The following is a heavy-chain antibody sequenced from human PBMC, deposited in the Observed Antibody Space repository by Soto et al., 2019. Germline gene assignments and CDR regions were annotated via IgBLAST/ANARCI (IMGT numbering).Heavy chain of an antibody. Sequence: GGSLRLSCAASGFTFSSYGMHWVRQAPGKGLEWVAVISYDGSNKYYADSVKGRFTISRDNSKNTLYLQMNSLRAEDTAVYYCAKDLPRYVVVVAAAFDYRGQGTLVTVSS. V-gene: IGHV3-30*18. CDR2: ISYDGSNK. CDR1: GFTFSSYG. J-gene: IGHJ4*02. D-gene: IGHD2-15*01. CDR3: AKDLPRYVVVVAAAFDY.